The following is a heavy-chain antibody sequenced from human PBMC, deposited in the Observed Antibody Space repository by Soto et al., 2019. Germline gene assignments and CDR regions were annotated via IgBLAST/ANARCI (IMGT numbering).Heavy chain of an antibody. V-gene: IGHV4-30-2*01. J-gene: IGHJ4*02. CDR2: VYLNGNT. CDR3: AKTEGP. CDR1: GGSISSGGYS. Sequence: QLQLQESGSGLVKPSQTLSLTCAVSGGSISSGGYSWSWIRQPPGKALEWIGYVYLNGNTYYNPSLKSRVTISVDGSKNQLSLKLTSVTAAATAVYYCAKTEGPWGQGTLVTVSS.